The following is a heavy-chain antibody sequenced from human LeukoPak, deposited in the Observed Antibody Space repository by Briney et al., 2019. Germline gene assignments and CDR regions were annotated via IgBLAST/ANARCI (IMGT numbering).Heavy chain of an antibody. Sequence: SETLSLTCAVHGGSFSGYYWSWIRPPPGKGLEWIGEINHSGITNYNPSLRSRVTISVDTSKKQFSLKLSSVTAADTAVYYCARGGICSSTSCYFAEYNWFDPWGQGTLVTVSS. D-gene: IGHD2-2*01. V-gene: IGHV4-34*01. J-gene: IGHJ5*02. CDR2: INHSGIT. CDR3: ARGGICSSTSCYFAEYNWFDP. CDR1: GGSFSGYY.